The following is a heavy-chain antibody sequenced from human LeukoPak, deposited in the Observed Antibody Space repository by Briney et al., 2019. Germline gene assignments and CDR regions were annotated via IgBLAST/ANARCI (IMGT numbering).Heavy chain of an antibody. V-gene: IGHV3-21*01. CDR3: ARDRPSRRPDMVADC. Sequence: GGSLRLSCAASGFTFSSYAMHWVRQAPGKGLEWVSSISSSSSYTFYADSVMGRFTISRDNAKNSLYLQMNGLRAEDTAVYYCARDRPSRRPDMVADCWGQGTLVTVSS. CDR1: GFTFSSYA. J-gene: IGHJ4*02. D-gene: IGHD5-18*01. CDR2: ISSSSSYT.